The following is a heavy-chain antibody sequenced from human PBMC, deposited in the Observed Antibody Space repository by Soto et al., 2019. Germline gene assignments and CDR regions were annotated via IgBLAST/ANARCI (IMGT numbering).Heavy chain of an antibody. V-gene: IGHV1-3*01. J-gene: IGHJ4*02. CDR1: GYTFTSYA. CDR3: ARGRGYDYFDY. Sequence: QVQLVQSGAEVKKPGASVKVSCKASGYTFTSYAMHWVRQAPGQRLEWMGWINAGNGNTKYSQKFQGRVTITRDTSASTAYMELSSLRSEDTAVYYCARGRGYDYFDYWGQGTLVTVSS. D-gene: IGHD5-12*01. CDR2: INAGNGNT.